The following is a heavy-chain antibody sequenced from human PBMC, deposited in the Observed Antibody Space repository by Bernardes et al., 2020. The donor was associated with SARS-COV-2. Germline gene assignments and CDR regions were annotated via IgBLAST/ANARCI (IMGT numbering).Heavy chain of an antibody. CDR3: ARDVGLYCSSTSCQVYYYYGMDV. CDR1: GFTFSSYS. J-gene: IGHJ6*02. V-gene: IGHV3-21*01. D-gene: IGHD2-2*01. CDR2: ISSSSSYI. Sequence: GGSLRLSCAASGFTFSSYSMNWVRQAPGKGLEWVSSISSSSSYIYYADSVKGRFTISRDNAKNSLYLQMNSLRAEDTAVYYCARDVGLYCSSTSCQVYYYYGMDVWGQGTTVTVSS.